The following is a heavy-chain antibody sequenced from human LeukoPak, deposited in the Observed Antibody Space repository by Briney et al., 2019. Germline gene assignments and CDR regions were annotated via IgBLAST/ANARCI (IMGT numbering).Heavy chain of an antibody. J-gene: IGHJ4*02. D-gene: IGHD3-3*01. CDR2: IKQDGSEK. CDR3: ARDRNTDFWSGYYKNYFDY. V-gene: IGHV3-7*01. Sequence: PGGSLRLSCSASVFTFITYWMTWVRQAPGKGLDWVANIKQDGSEKYYVDSVEGRFTISRDNAKNSLYLQMNSLRAEDTAVYYCARDRNTDFWSGYYKNYFDYWGQGTLVTVSS. CDR1: VFTFITYW.